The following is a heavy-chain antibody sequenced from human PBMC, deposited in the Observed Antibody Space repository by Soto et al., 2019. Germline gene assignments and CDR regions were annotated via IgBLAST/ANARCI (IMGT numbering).Heavy chain of an antibody. CDR3: TRSIHYGSGSYTDY. D-gene: IGHD3-10*01. CDR2: IRSKAYGGTT. V-gene: IGHV3-49*03. J-gene: IGHJ4*02. CDR1: GFTFGDYA. Sequence: PGGSLRLSCTASGFTFGDYAMSWFRQAPGKGLEWVGFIRSKAYGGTTEYAASVKGRFTISRDDSKSIAYLQMNSLKTEDTAVYYCTRSIHYGSGSYTDYWGQGTLVTVSS.